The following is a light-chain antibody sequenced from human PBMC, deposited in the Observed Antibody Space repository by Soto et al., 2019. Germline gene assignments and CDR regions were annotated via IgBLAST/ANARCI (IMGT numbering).Light chain of an antibody. V-gene: IGLV1-44*01. CDR1: SSNIGSNT. CDR2: SND. Sequence: QSVLTQPPSASVTPGQRVTISCSGSSSNIGSNTVNWYQQLPGAAPKLLIYSNDRRPSGVPDRFSASKSGTSVSLAISGLQFEDEADYYCAVWDDSLNGPLFGGGTKLTVL. J-gene: IGLJ2*01. CDR3: AVWDDSLNGPL.